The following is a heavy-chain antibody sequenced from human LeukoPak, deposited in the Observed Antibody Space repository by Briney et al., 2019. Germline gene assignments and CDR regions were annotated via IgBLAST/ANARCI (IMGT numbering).Heavy chain of an antibody. CDR3: ARDSAVAGTLDAFDI. J-gene: IGHJ3*02. Sequence: SETLSLTCTLSRGSISSGGHYWSWIRPHPGKGLECIGYIYYSGSTYYNPSLKRRVTISVDTPKNQFPLKLSSVTAADTAVHYYARDSAVAGTLDAFDIWGQGTMVTVSS. D-gene: IGHD6-19*01. CDR2: IYYSGST. V-gene: IGHV4-31*03. CDR1: RGSISSGGHY.